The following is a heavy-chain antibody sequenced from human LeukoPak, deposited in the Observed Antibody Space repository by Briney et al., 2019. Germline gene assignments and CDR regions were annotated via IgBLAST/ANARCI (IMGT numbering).Heavy chain of an antibody. CDR1: GGSFSGYY. CDR2: INHSGSA. CDR3: ARGQGTVTTH. V-gene: IGHV4-34*01. J-gene: IGHJ4*02. Sequence: SETLSLTCAVSGGSFSGYYWTWIRQPPGKGLEWIGEINHSGSANYNPSLMSRVTISLDTSKNHFSLNLSSVSAADTAVYYCARGQGTVTTHWGQGTLVTVSS. D-gene: IGHD4-11*01.